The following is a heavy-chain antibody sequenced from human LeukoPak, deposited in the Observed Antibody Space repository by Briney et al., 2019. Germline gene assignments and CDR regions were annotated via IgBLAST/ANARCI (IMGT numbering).Heavy chain of an antibody. D-gene: IGHD6-13*01. Sequence: PGGSLRLSCAASGFTFRSYGMHWVRQAPGKGLEWVAIVSYDGSNKYYADSVKGRFTISRDNSKDTLYLQMNSLRAEDTAVYYCAKDPLRLAAAAFGPADYWGQGTLVTVSS. CDR2: VSYDGSNK. V-gene: IGHV3-30*18. J-gene: IGHJ4*02. CDR3: AKDPLRLAAAAFGPADY. CDR1: GFTFRSYG.